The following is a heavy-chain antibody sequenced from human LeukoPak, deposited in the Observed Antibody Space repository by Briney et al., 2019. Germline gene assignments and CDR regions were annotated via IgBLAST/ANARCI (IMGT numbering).Heavy chain of an antibody. CDR2: IYYSGST. V-gene: IGHV4-59*01. CDR1: GGSISSYY. CDR3: ARDRYYDSSGYRAFDI. J-gene: IGHJ3*02. D-gene: IGHD3-22*01. Sequence: SETLSLTCTVSGGSISSYYWSWIRQPPGKGLEWIGYIYYSGSTNYNPSLKSRVTISVDTSKNQFSLKLSSVTAADTAVYYCARDRYYDSSGYRAFDIWGQGTMVTVSP.